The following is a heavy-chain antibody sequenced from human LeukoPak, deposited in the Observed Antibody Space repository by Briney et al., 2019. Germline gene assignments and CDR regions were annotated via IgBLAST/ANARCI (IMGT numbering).Heavy chain of an antibody. J-gene: IGHJ4*02. CDR2: IYYSGST. CDR1: GGSISSYF. D-gene: IGHD3-10*01. V-gene: IGHV4-59*08. CDR3: ARLVTMVRGVIRRGYYFDY. Sequence: SETLSLTCTVSGGSISSYFWNWIRQPPGKGLEWIGYIYYSGSTNYNPSLKSGVTISVDTSKNQFSLKLRSVTAADTAVYYCARLVTMVRGVIRRGYYFDYWGQGTLVTVSP.